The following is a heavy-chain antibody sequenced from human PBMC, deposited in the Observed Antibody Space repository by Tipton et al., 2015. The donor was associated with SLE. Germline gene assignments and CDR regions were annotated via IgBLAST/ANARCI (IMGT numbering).Heavy chain of an antibody. CDR3: VKDGPRYWNYDYYFDL. J-gene: IGHJ2*01. Sequence: SLRLSCTASGLTFSEYYMNWIRQAPGKGLEWVSVTYSGGPTYYADSVKGRFTISRDNSKNTVYLQLSSLRAGDTATYYCVKDGPRYWNYDYYFDLWGRGTLVTVSS. CDR2: TYSGGPT. V-gene: IGHV3-23*03. CDR1: GLTFSEYY. D-gene: IGHD1-7*01.